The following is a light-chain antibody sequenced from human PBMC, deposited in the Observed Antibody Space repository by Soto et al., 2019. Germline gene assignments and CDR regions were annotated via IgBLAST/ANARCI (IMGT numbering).Light chain of an antibody. J-gene: IGKJ5*01. V-gene: IGKV3-11*01. CDR3: QQRSKWPIT. Sequence: IVLTQSPATLFLSPGERAALSCRASQSVSTYLAWYQQKPGQAARIFIYDASNRATGIPARFSGSGSGTDFTLTISSLEPEDFAVYYCQQRSKWPITFGQGTRLEIK. CDR2: DAS. CDR1: QSVSTY.